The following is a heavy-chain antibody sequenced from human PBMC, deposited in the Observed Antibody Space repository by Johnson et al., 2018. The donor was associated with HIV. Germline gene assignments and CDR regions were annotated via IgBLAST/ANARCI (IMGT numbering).Heavy chain of an antibody. CDR1: GFTFSSYA. V-gene: IGHV3-30*04. Sequence: QVQLVESGGGVVQPGRSLRLSCAASGFTFSSYAMHWVRQAPGKGLEWVAVISYDGSNKYYADSVEGRFTISRDNSKSTLYLQMNSLRAEDTAVYYCASPQAGDYPQDDAFHIWGQGTVVTVSS. CDR2: ISYDGSNK. J-gene: IGHJ3*02. D-gene: IGHD4-17*01. CDR3: ASPQAGDYPQDDAFHI.